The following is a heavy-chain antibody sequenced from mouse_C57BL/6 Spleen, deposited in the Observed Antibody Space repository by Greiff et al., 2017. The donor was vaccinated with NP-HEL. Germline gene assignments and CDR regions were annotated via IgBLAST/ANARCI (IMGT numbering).Heavy chain of an antibody. Sequence: QVQLKQSGPGLVQPSQSLSITCTVSGFSLTSYGVHWVRQSPGKGLEWLGVIWSGGSTDYNAALISRLSISKDNSKSQVFFKMNSLQADDTAIYYCARYSTGTSYWYFDVWGTGTTVTVSS. CDR1: GFSLTSYG. CDR2: IWSGGST. D-gene: IGHD4-1*02. CDR3: ARYSTGTSYWYFDV. J-gene: IGHJ1*03. V-gene: IGHV2-2*01.